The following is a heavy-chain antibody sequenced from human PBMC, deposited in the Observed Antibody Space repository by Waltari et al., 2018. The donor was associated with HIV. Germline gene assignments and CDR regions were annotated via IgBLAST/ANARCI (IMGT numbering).Heavy chain of an antibody. CDR2: INHSGSS. D-gene: IGHD4-17*01. J-gene: IGHJ6*01. Sequence: VQLQQWGAGLWRPSETLPLTCAVCGGSFSGYYSSWIRQPPGKGLECIGEINHSGSSNYNPSLKSRVTISVDTSKNQFSLRLRSVTAADTAVYYCARDSVPSFDYGDYYYYGMDVWSQGTTVTVSS. CDR3: ARDSVPSFDYGDYYYYGMDV. V-gene: IGHV4-34*01. CDR1: GGSFSGYY.